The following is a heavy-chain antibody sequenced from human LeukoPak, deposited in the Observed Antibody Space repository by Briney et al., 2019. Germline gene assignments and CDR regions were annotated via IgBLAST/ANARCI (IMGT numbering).Heavy chain of an antibody. Sequence: GGSLRLSCAASGFTFSSYPMHWVRQAPGKGLEWVSSISSSSSYIYYADSVKGRFTISRGNAKNSLYLQMNSLRAEDTAVYYCARDYGDPLYYYYYGMDVWGQGTTVTVSS. J-gene: IGHJ6*02. CDR3: ARDYGDPLYYYYYGMDV. CDR2: ISSSSSYI. D-gene: IGHD4-17*01. V-gene: IGHV3-21*01. CDR1: GFTFSSYP.